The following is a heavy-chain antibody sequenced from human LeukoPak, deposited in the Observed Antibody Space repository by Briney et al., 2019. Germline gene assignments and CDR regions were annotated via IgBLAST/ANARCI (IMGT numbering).Heavy chain of an antibody. CDR1: GGSISSYY. CDR3: ARDLDY. CDR2: IYYSGST. J-gene: IGHJ4*02. V-gene: IGHV4-59*01. Sequence: SETLSLTCTVSGGSISSYYWSWIRQPPGKGLEWIGYIYYSGSTNRNPSLKSRVTISVDTSKNQFSLKLSSVTAADTAVYYCARDLDYWGQGTLVTVSS.